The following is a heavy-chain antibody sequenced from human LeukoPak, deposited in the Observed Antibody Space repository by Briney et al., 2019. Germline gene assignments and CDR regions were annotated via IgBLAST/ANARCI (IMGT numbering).Heavy chain of an antibody. Sequence: GASVKVSCKASGYTFTSYAMHWVRQAPGQRLEWMGWINAGNGNTKYSQKFQGRVTMTEDTSTDTAYMELSSLRSEDTAVYYCATQRGLAFDPWGQGTLVTVSS. J-gene: IGHJ5*02. CDR3: ATQRGLAFDP. CDR2: INAGNGNT. D-gene: IGHD1-1*01. V-gene: IGHV1-3*01. CDR1: GYTFTSYA.